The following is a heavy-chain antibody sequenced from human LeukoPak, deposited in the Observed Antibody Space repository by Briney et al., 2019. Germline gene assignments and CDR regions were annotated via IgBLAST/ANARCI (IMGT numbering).Heavy chain of an antibody. V-gene: IGHV3-21*06. Sequence: GGSLRLSCAASGFGFNIFNMHWVRQAPGKGLEWVSSISPSGTGYIYYADSVRGRFIISRDNAMDSLYLQMNSLRAEDTAVYHCVRGGPNYYDSSGEYLTYFQNWGQGTPVTVSS. CDR3: VRGGPNYYDSSGEYLTYFQN. J-gene: IGHJ1*01. CDR1: GFGFNIFN. CDR2: ISPSGTGYI. D-gene: IGHD3-22*01.